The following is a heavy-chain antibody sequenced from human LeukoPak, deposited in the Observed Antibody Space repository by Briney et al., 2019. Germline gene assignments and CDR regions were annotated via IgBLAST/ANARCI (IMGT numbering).Heavy chain of an antibody. CDR3: AAGWGIDAFDF. D-gene: IGHD7-27*01. Sequence: SETLSLTCNVSGGSISSYYWSWIRRPPGKGLEWIGFVYYTGNTNYSPSLKSRVSISLETSKNRFSLKVTSVTAADTAVYYCAAGWGIDAFDFWGQGTLVTVAS. V-gene: IGHV4-59*03. CDR1: GGSISSYY. J-gene: IGHJ3*01. CDR2: VYYTGNT.